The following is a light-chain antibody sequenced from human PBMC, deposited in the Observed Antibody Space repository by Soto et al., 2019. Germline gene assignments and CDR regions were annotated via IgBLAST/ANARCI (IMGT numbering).Light chain of an antibody. Sequence: DIQMTQSPSSLSASLGDRVTIACRASQSISRYLNWYQHKPGKAPNLLICAASSLKPGVPSRFSGSGSGTDFTLTISSLQPEDFATYYCQQTYSIPLTFGGGTKVEI. CDR1: QSISRY. CDR2: AAS. J-gene: IGKJ4*01. V-gene: IGKV1-39*01. CDR3: QQTYSIPLT.